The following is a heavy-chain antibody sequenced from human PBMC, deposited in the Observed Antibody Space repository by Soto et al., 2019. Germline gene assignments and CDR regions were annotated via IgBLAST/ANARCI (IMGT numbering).Heavy chain of an antibody. CDR3: AKDHSALSNSYHARDV. D-gene: IGHD2-8*01. CDR2: ISFAGATK. Sequence: QEQLVESGGGVVQPGRPLRLSCAASEFTFSPYPMHWVRQAPGKGREWVAVISFAGATKYYADTGKGRFAISRDNSMNTLYLQMNSLGTKDTAVYYCAKDHSALSNSYHARDVWGKGTTVTVSS. V-gene: IGHV3-30*09. CDR1: EFTFSPYP. J-gene: IGHJ6*04.